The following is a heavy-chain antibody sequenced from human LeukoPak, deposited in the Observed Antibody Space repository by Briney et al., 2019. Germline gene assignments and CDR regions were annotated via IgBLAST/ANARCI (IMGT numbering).Heavy chain of an antibody. CDR2: IYTSGST. CDR1: GGSISSYY. Sequence: SQTLSLTCTVSGGSISSYYWSWIRQPAGKGLEWIGRIYTSGSTNYNPSLKSRVTMSVDTSKNQFSLKLSSVTAADTAVYYCARDRGSGGYYYYGMDVWGQGTTVTVSS. J-gene: IGHJ6*02. D-gene: IGHD6-19*01. CDR3: ARDRGSGGYYYYGMDV. V-gene: IGHV4-4*07.